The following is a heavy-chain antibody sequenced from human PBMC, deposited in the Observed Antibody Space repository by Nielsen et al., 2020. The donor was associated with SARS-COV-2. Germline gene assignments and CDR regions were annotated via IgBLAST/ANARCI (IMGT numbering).Heavy chain of an antibody. V-gene: IGHV1-2*06. CDR3: ARDRDTARVRSNWNDYGY. CDR2: INPYSGGT. D-gene: IGHD1-20*01. Sequence: ASVKVSCKASGYTFTDYYIHWVRQAPGQGLEWMGRINPYSGGTNYAQKFQGTVTMTRDTSTSTVYMELRSLRSDDTAVYYCARDRDTARVRSNWNDYGYWGQGTLVTVSS. J-gene: IGHJ4*02. CDR1: GYTFTDYY.